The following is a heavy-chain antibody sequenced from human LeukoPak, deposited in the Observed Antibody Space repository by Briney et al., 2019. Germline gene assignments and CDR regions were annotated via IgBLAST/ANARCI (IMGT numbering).Heavy chain of an antibody. CDR2: MNPDSGNT. CDR3: VRGWRPFYCSSTSCYMWYFDY. D-gene: IGHD2-2*02. J-gene: IGHJ4*02. CDR1: GYTFTSYD. Sequence: ASVKVSCKASGYTFTSYDINWVRQATAQGLEWMGWMNPDSGNTGYAQKFQGRVTITKNTSISTAYMELSSLRSEDTAVYYCVRGWRPFYCSSTSCYMWYFDYWGQGTPVTVSS. V-gene: IGHV1-8*03.